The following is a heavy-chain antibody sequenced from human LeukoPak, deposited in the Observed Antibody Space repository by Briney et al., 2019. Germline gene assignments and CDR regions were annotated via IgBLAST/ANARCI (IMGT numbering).Heavy chain of an antibody. J-gene: IGHJ5*02. D-gene: IGHD3-10*01. Sequence: KPSETLSLTCAVSGGSISSGGYYWSWIRQHPGKGLEWIGYIYYSGSTYYNPSLKSRVTISVDTSKNQFSLKLSSVTAADTAVYYCARDIIGELLGFDPWGQGTLVTVSS. V-gene: IGHV4-31*11. CDR3: ARDIIGELLGFDP. CDR1: GGSISSGGYY. CDR2: IYYSGST.